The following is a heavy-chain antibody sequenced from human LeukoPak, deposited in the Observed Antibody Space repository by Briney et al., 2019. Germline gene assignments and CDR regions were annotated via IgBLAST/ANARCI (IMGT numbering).Heavy chain of an antibody. CDR2: IKQDGSEK. J-gene: IGHJ4*02. CDR1: GFTFSSYW. Sequence: GGSLRLSCAASGFTFSSYWMSWVRQAPGKGLEWVANIKQDGSEKYYVDSVKGRFTISRDNAKNSLYLQMNSLRAEDTAVHYCAREGYSSSGIFDYWGQGTLVTVSS. D-gene: IGHD6-19*01. CDR3: AREGYSSSGIFDY. V-gene: IGHV3-7*01.